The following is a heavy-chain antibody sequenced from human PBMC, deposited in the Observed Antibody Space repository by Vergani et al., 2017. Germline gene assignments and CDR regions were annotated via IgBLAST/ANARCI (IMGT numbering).Heavy chain of an antibody. D-gene: IGHD2-2*02. V-gene: IGHV3-21*01. CDR3: SREPDCTPTGCYTIYYYMDV. CDR2: ISSSTNFI. Sequence: EEQLVESGGGLVKPGGSLRLSCAASGFMLSDYNMNWVREAPGRGLEWVAHISSSTNFIYYANSVKGRFTISRDDTVKSLYLDMSSLRAEDTAVYYCSREPDCTPTGCYTIYYYMDVWGKGTTVTVSS. CDR1: GFMLSDYN. J-gene: IGHJ6*03.